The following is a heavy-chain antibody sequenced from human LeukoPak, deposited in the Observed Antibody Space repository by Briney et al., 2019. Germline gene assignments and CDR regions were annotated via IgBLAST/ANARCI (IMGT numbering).Heavy chain of an antibody. V-gene: IGHV4-34*01. CDR1: GGSFSGYY. CDR2: INHSGST. J-gene: IGHJ6*02. Sequence: PSETLSLTCAVYGGSFSGYYWSWIRQPPGKGLEWIGEINHSGSTNYNPSLKSRVTISVDTSKNQFSLKLSSVTAADTAVYYCARARYYDILTGYSHYYYGMDVWGQGTTVTVSS. CDR3: ARARYYDILTGYSHYYYGMDV. D-gene: IGHD3-9*01.